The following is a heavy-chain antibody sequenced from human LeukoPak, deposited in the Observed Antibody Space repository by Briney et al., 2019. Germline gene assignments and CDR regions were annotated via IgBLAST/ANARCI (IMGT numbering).Heavy chain of an antibody. CDR3: ARRNILTEGEAFDI. Sequence: PSETLSLTCTVSGGSISSYYWTWIRRPPGKGLEWIGYIYNSRSTNYNPSLRSRVTISVDTSKNQFSLKLNSVTAADTAVYYCARRNILTEGEAFDIWGQGTLVTVSS. J-gene: IGHJ3*02. D-gene: IGHD3-9*01. V-gene: IGHV4-59*08. CDR1: GGSISSYY. CDR2: IYNSRST.